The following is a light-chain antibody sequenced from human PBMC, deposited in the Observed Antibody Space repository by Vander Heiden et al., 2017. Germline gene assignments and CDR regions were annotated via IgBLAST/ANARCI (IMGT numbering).Light chain of an antibody. CDR2: DVS. CDR1: SSDVGGYNY. CDR3: SSYTSSSTPYV. Sequence: QSALTQHASVSGSPGQSITISCTGTSSDVGGYNYVSWYQQNPGKAPKLMIYDVSNRPSGVSNRFSGSKSGNTASLTISGLQAEDEADYYCSSYTSSSTPYVFGTGTKVTVL. V-gene: IGLV2-14*01. J-gene: IGLJ1*01.